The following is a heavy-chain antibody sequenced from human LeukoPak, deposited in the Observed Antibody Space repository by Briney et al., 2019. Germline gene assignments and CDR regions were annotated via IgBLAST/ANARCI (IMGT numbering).Heavy chain of an antibody. D-gene: IGHD1-14*01. J-gene: IGHJ6*03. CDR3: ARDTGGYYYMDV. CDR1: GYTFTSYY. Sequence: GASVRVSCKASGYTFTSYYMHWVRQAPGQGLEWMGIINPSGGSTSYAQKFQGRVTMTRDTSTSTVYMELSSLRSEDTAVYYCARDTGGYYYMDVWGKGTTVTVSS. CDR2: INPSGGST. V-gene: IGHV1-46*01.